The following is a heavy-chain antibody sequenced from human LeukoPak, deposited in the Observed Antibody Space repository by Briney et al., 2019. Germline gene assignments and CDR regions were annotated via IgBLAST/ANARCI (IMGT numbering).Heavy chain of an antibody. J-gene: IGHJ4*02. CDR2: IFPGDSDT. Sequence: GESLKISCKASGYSFTNYWIGWVRQVPGKGLEWMGIIFPGDSDTNYSPSFQGQVTISADKSIGTAYLQWSSLKASDTAMCYCARGGGILIGYHRDYWGQGTLVTVSS. V-gene: IGHV5-51*01. CDR3: ARGGGILIGYHRDY. D-gene: IGHD3-9*01. CDR1: GYSFTNYW.